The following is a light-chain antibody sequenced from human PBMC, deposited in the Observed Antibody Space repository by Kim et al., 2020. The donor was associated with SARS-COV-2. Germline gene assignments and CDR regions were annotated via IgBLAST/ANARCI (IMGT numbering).Light chain of an antibody. V-gene: IGLV2-14*01. CDR1: SSDVGGYNY. CDR3: TSYTSSNDWV. CDR2: GVS. J-gene: IGLJ3*02. Sequence: QSALTQPASVSGSPAQSITISCTGTSSDVGGYNYVSWYQQHPGNAPKLMIYGVSKRPSGIPNRFSGSKSGNTASLTISGLQAEDEADYYCTSYTSSNDWVFGGGTQLTVL.